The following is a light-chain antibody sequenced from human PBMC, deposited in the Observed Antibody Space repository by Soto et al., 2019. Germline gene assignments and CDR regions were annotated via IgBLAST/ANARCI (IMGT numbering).Light chain of an antibody. Sequence: QAVVTQEPSLTVSPGGTVTLTCGSSTGAVTYSHYPFWFQQRPGHAPRTLIYDTTKTFSWTPARFSASLLGGKSVLTVSDAQPQDEADYYCLLSYSDTIIFGGGTKLTVL. V-gene: IGLV7-46*01. CDR1: TGAVTYSHY. J-gene: IGLJ2*01. CDR2: DTT. CDR3: LLSYSDTII.